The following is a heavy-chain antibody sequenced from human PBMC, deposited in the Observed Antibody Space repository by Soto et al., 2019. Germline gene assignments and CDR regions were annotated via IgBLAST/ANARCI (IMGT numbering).Heavy chain of an antibody. CDR1: GFTFSSYG. D-gene: IGHD3-22*01. CDR3: AKERTYFYDTSGYSHYAFDI. V-gene: IGHV3-30*18. J-gene: IGHJ3*02. Sequence: VGSLRLSCAASGFTFSSYGMHWVRQAPGKGLEWVAVISYDGSNKYYADSVKGRFTISRDNSKNTLYLQMNSLRAEDTAVFYCAKERTYFYDTSGYSHYAFDIWGQGQMVTVSS. CDR2: ISYDGSNK.